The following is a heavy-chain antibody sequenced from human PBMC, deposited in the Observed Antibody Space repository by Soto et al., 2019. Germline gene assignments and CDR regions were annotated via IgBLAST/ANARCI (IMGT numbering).Heavy chain of an antibody. V-gene: IGHV1-69*13. Sequence: ASVKVSCKASGGTFSSYAISWVRPAPGQGLEWMGGIIPIFGTANYAQKFQGRVTITADESTSTAYMELSSLRSEDTAVYYCAREPNSSGWYRNWFDPCGQGTLVPVSS. CDR2: IIPIFGTA. CDR1: GGTFSSYA. D-gene: IGHD6-19*01. J-gene: IGHJ5*02. CDR3: AREPNSSGWYRNWFDP.